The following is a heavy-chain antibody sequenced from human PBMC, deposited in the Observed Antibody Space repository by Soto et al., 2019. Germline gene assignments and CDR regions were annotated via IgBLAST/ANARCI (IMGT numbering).Heavy chain of an antibody. CDR2: ISGSGVSI. V-gene: IGHV3-23*01. Sequence: EVQLLGSGGGLVQPGVSLRRSCAAPGFTFSSYVMTWVRQAPVKGLEWVSSISGSGVSIYYADSLKGRFTISRDNSKNTLYLQMNNLRAEDTAVYYCAKDGMYSSRWPYYSDSWGQGTLVTVSS. CDR1: GFTFSSYV. CDR3: AKDGMYSSRWPYYSDS. D-gene: IGHD6-13*01. J-gene: IGHJ4*02.